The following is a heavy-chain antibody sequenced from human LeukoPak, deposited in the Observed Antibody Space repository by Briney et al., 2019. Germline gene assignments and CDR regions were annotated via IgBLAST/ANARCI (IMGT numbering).Heavy chain of an antibody. CDR1: GDSISGSTFY. D-gene: IGHD3-10*01. Sequence: SETLPLTCTVSGDSISGSTFYWGWIRQPPGKGLEWIGSIYNSGSTYYNPSLKSRLTISVDTSKNQFSLRLSSVTAADTAVYYCVRDGVLTYYYGSGSYSSDYYGMDVWGQGTTVTVSS. CDR3: VRDGVLTYYYGSGSYSSDYYGMDV. CDR2: IYNSGST. J-gene: IGHJ6*02. V-gene: IGHV4-39*07.